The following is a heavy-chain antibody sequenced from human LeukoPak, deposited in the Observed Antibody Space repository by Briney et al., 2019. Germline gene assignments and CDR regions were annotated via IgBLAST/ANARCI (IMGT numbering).Heavy chain of an antibody. D-gene: IGHD3-22*01. CDR3: ARDESGYYDSSGYYYYGMDV. Sequence: GRSLRLSCAASGLNFRNYGMHWVRQAPGKGLEWVAVIWYDGSNQYYVDSVKGRFTVSKDNAKNMLYLQMNSLRAEDTAVYYCARDESGYYDSSGYYYYGMDVWGQGTTVTVSS. V-gene: IGHV3-33*01. J-gene: IGHJ6*02. CDR2: IWYDGSNQ. CDR1: GLNFRNYG.